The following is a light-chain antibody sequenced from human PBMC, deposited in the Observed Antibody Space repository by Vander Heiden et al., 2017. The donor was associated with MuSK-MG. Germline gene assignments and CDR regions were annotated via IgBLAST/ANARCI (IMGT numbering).Light chain of an antibody. V-gene: IGKV1-39*01. CDR2: AAS. J-gene: IGKJ5*01. Sequence: DIQMTQSPPSLSTSVGDRVTITCRASQSISNYLDWYQHKPGKAPKLLIYAASSLQGGVPSRFSGSGSGTEFTLTISSLQPEDFATYYCQQSYSNPITFGQGTRLEIK. CDR1: QSISNY. CDR3: QQSYSNPIT.